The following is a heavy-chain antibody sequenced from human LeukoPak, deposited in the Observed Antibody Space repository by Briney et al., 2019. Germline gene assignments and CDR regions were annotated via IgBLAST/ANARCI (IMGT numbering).Heavy chain of an antibody. Sequence: GGPLRLSCAASGFTFDDYAMHWVRQAPGKGLEWVSGISWNSGSIGYADSVKGRFTISRDNAKNSLYLQMNSLRAEDTALYYCAKDIAGSTDSTEGFDYWGQGTLVTVSS. J-gene: IGHJ4*02. CDR2: ISWNSGSI. CDR1: GFTFDDYA. D-gene: IGHD3-10*01. V-gene: IGHV3-9*01. CDR3: AKDIAGSTDSTEGFDY.